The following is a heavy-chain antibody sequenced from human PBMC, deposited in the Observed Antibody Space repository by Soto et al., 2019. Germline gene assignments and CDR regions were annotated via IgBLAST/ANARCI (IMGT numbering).Heavy chain of an antibody. CDR2: IYYSGST. D-gene: IGHD1-26*01. CDR3: AREIVGATLFDY. Sequence: QVQLQESGPGLVKPSETLSLTCTVSGGSVSSGSYYWSWIRQPPGKGLEWIGYIYYSGSTNYNPSLKSRVTISVDTSKNQFSLKLSSVTAADTAVYYCAREIVGATLFDYWGQGTLVTVSS. CDR1: GGSVSSGSYY. J-gene: IGHJ4*02. V-gene: IGHV4-61*01.